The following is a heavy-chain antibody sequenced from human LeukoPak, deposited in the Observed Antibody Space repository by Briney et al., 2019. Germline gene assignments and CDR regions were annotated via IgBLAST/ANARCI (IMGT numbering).Heavy chain of an antibody. Sequence: GGSLKLSCAASGFTFSSYGMHWVRQAPGKGLEWVAVIWYDGSNKYYADSVKGRFTTSRDNSKNTLYLQMNSLRAEDTAVYYCARDGGGYSGYWGQGALVTVSS. CDR2: IWYDGSNK. J-gene: IGHJ4*02. CDR3: ARDGGGYSGY. D-gene: IGHD5-12*01. V-gene: IGHV3-33*01. CDR1: GFTFSSYG.